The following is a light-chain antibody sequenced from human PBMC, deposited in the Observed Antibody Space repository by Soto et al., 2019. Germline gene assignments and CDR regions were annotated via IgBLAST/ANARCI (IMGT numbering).Light chain of an antibody. V-gene: IGKV3-20*01. J-gene: IGKJ5*01. Sequence: EIVLTQSPGTLSLSPGERATLSCRASQSVSSSYLAWYQQKPGQAPRLLIYGASRRATGIPDRFSGSGSGTAFTLTISRLEHEDVAVYYCHQYGSSSLFTFGQGTRLEIK. CDR2: GAS. CDR1: QSVSSSY. CDR3: HQYGSSSLFT.